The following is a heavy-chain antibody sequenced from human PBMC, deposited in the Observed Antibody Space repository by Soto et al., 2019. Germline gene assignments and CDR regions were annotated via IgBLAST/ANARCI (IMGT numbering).Heavy chain of an antibody. Sequence: QVQLVESGGGLVKPGGSLRLYCAASGFTFSDYYMSWVRQAPGKGLEWVSYISSSGNTTHHADSVKGRFTVSRDNAKNSLYLQMNSLRAEDTAVYYCARDFSIHYDFWIGYSGGLGFWVQGTLVTVSS. CDR2: ISSSGNTT. CDR1: GFTFSDYY. V-gene: IGHV3-11*01. D-gene: IGHD3-3*01. CDR3: ARDFSIHYDFWIGYSGGLGF. J-gene: IGHJ4*02.